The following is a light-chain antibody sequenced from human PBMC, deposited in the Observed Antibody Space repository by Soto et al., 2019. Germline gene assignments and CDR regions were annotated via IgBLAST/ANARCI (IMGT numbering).Light chain of an antibody. Sequence: QLVLTQPASVSGSPGQSITLSCTGTSGDVGGHNAVSWYQQHPGKAPKLLIYDVYNRPSGASNRFSGSKSGNTASPTISGLQAEDEADYYCSSYERSGAYVFGTWTKLTVL. V-gene: IGLV2-14*03. CDR3: SSYERSGAYV. CDR1: SGDVGGHNA. J-gene: IGLJ1*01. CDR2: DVY.